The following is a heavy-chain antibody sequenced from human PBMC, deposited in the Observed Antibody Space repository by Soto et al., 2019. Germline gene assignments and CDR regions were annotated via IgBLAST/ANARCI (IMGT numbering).Heavy chain of an antibody. CDR2: IYYSGST. D-gene: IGHD2-15*01. Sequence: SETLCLSCPVAGGSRGGGGGCWSLGRQPPGKGLEWIGYIYYSGSTNYNPSLKSRVTISVDTSKNQFSLKLSSVTAADTAVYYCARDSHCSGGSCQTGYWGQGTLVTVSS. J-gene: IGHJ4*02. CDR1: GGSRGGGGGC. V-gene: IGHV4-61*08. CDR3: ARDSHCSGGSCQTGY.